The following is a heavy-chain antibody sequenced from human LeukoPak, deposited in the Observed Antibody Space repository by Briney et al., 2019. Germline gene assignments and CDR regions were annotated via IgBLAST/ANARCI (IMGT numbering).Heavy chain of an antibody. Sequence: GGSLRLSCAASGFTFSNYNMNWVRQAPGKGLEWVSSISSTSDYIYYADSVKGRFTISRDNSKNTLYLQMNSLRAEDTAVYYCAKGPNYDILTGWRKTYNGFDIWGQGTKVTVSS. J-gene: IGHJ3*02. CDR1: GFTFSNYN. CDR3: AKGPNYDILTGWRKTYNGFDI. V-gene: IGHV3-21*01. CDR2: ISSTSDYI. D-gene: IGHD3-9*01.